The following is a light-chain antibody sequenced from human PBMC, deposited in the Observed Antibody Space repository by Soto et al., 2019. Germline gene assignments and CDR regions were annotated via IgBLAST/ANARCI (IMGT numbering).Light chain of an antibody. CDR3: CSYGGPTTSHV. J-gene: IGLJ1*01. CDR1: SGDVGSYNL. Sequence: QSVLTQPASVSGSPGQSITISCTGTSGDVGSYNLVSWYQQYPGKVPKLIIYEDNKRPSGVSNRFSGSKSGITASLTISGLQAEDEADYYCCSYGGPTTSHVFGSGTKVTVL. CDR2: EDN. V-gene: IGLV2-23*01.